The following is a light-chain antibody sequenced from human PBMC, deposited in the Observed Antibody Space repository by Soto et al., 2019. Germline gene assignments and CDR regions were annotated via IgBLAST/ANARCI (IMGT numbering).Light chain of an antibody. J-gene: IGLJ1*01. CDR1: SSDIGGYNY. V-gene: IGLV2-14*01. CDR2: EVS. Sequence: QSVLTQPASVSGSPGQSITISCTGTSSDIGGYNYVSWYQQHPGKAPKAVIYEVSNRPLGVSNRFSDSKSGNTASLIISGLQDDDEADYFCSSYRSTTTFGVFGTGTKVTVL. CDR3: SSYRSTTTFGV.